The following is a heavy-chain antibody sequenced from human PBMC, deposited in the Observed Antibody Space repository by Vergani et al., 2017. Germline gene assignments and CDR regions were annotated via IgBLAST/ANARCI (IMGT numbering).Heavy chain of an antibody. Sequence: VQLVQSGAEVKKPGASVKVSCKASGYTFTSYGISWVRQAPGQGLEWMGWISAYNGNTNYAQKLQGRVTMTTDTSTSTAYMELRSLRSDDTAVYYCARAADYDFWSGYIYYFDYWGQGTLVTVSS. CDR2: ISAYNGNT. V-gene: IGHV1-18*01. CDR3: ARAADYDFWSGYIYYFDY. CDR1: GYTFTSYG. J-gene: IGHJ4*02. D-gene: IGHD3-3*01.